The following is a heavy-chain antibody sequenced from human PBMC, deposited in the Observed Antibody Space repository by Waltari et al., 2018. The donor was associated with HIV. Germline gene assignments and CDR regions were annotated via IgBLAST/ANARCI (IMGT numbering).Heavy chain of an antibody. V-gene: IGHV3-11*05. CDR2: ISSSSDYT. J-gene: IGHJ4*02. D-gene: IGHD4-17*01. CDR3: TRDLGDNGDYLFDY. CDR1: GFNFSDYY. Sequence: QVQLVESGGGLVKPGGSLRLSCAASGFNFSDYYMSWIRQAPGKGLEWVSYISSSSDYTNYADSVKGRFTISRDNAKNSLYRQMNSLRAEDTAVYYCTRDLGDNGDYLFDYWGQGTLVTVSS.